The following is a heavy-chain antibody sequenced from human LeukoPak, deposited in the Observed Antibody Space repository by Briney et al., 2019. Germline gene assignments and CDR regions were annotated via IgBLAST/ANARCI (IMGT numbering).Heavy chain of an antibody. CDR3: ARCSYGYGWVFDY. CDR1: GGTFSSYA. J-gene: IGHJ4*02. Sequence: SVKVSCKASGGTFSSYAISWVRQAPGQGLEWMGGIIPIFGTANYAQKFQGRVTITTDESTSTAYMELSSLRSEDTAVYYCARCSYGYGWVFDYWGQGTLVTVSS. D-gene: IGHD5-18*01. CDR2: IIPIFGTA. V-gene: IGHV1-69*05.